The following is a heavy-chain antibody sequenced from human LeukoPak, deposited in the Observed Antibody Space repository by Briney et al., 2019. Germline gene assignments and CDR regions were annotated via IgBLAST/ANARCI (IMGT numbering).Heavy chain of an antibody. CDR2: IDYSGTT. V-gene: IGHV4-59*01. CDR3: AQRVAMTTWGRENWLDP. Sequence: PSETLSLTCTLSGDSITNNYWNWIRHPPGKGLQWIGYIDYSGTTNYNPSLRRRVTISVDTSKHQFSLKLTSMTAADTALYYCAQRVAMTTWGRENWLDPWGQGTLVTVSS. D-gene: IGHD2/OR15-2a*01. CDR1: GDSITNNY. J-gene: IGHJ5*02.